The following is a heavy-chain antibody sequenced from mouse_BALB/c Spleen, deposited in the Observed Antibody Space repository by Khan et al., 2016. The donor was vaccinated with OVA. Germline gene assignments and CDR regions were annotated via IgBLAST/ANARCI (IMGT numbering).Heavy chain of an antibody. CDR1: GYTFTDYV. D-gene: IGHD2-14*01. CDR3: ARGRYSVFAY. CDR2: IYPGSGST. Sequence: QVQLQQSGPELVKPGASVKMSCKASGYTFTDYVINWVKQRTGQGLVWIGDIYPGSGSTYYNEQFKGKAKLTADKSSNTAYMQLSSLTFEDSAVYFCARGRYSVFAYWGQGTLVTVSA. V-gene: IGHV1-77*01. J-gene: IGHJ3*01.